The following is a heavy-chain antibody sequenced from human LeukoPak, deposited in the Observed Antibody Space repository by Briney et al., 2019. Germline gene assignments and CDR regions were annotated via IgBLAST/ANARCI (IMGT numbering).Heavy chain of an antibody. CDR1: GGTFSSYA. Sequence: ASVKVSSKASGGTFSSYAISWVRQAPGQGLEWMGGIIPIFGTANYAQKFQGRVTITADKSTSTAYMELSSLRSEDTAVYYCARGTYYDILTGYPRGFDYWGQGTLVTVSS. CDR2: IIPIFGTA. CDR3: ARGTYYDILTGYPRGFDY. J-gene: IGHJ4*02. D-gene: IGHD3-9*01. V-gene: IGHV1-69*06.